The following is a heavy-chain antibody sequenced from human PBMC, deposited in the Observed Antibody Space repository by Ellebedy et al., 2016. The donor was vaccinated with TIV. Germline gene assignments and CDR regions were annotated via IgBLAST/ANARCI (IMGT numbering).Heavy chain of an antibody. CDR1: GGPISSSPYH. CDR3: GWDCSSTSCRGGY. J-gene: IGHJ4*02. D-gene: IGHD2-2*01. V-gene: IGHV4-39*02. Sequence: MPSETLSLTCTVSGGPISSSPYHWGCIRQPPGKGLEWIGSISYSGGTYYSPSLKSRVTTSVDPSKNHFSLKLSSVTAADTAVYYCGWDCSSTSCRGGYWGRGTLVTVSS. CDR2: ISYSGGT.